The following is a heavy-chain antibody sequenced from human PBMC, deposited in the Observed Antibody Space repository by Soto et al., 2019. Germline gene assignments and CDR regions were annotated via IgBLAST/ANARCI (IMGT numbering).Heavy chain of an antibody. CDR1: GFTFGDYA. J-gene: IGHJ6*02. CDR3: TICSSTSYATNYYYYYGMDV. CDR2: IRSKAYGGTT. V-gene: IGHV3-49*04. Sequence: GGSLRLSCTASGFTFGDYAMSWVRQAPGKGLEWVGFIRSKAYGGTTEYAASVKGRFTISRDDSKSIAYLQMNSLKTEDTAVYYCTICSSTSYATNYYYYYGMDVWGQGTTVTVSS. D-gene: IGHD2-2*01.